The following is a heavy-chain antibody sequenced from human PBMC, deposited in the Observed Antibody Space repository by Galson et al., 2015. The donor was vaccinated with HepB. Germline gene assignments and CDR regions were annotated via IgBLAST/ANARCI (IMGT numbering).Heavy chain of an antibody. CDR2: IIPIFGTA. CDR3: ARDTDGDYRPLDY. D-gene: IGHD4-17*01. J-gene: IGHJ4*02. CDR1: GGTSSSYA. V-gene: IGHV1-69*13. Sequence: SVKVSCKASGGTSSSYAISWVRQAPGQGLEWMGGIIPIFGTANYAQKFQGRVTITADESTSTAYMELSSLRSEDTAVYYCARDTDGDYRPLDYWGQGTLVTVSS.